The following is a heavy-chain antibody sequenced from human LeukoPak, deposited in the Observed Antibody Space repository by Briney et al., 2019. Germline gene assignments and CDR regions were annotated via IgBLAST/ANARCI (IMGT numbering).Heavy chain of an antibody. CDR3: AKGSWAVAATWFDY. J-gene: IGHJ4*02. Sequence: GGSLRLSCAASGFTFSSYGMHWVRQAPGKGLEWVAVISYDGSNKYYADSVKGRFTISRDNSKNSLYLQMNSLRPEDTALYFCAKGSWAVAATWFDYWGQGTLVSVSS. CDR2: ISYDGSNK. CDR1: GFTFSSYG. D-gene: IGHD6-19*01. V-gene: IGHV3-30*18.